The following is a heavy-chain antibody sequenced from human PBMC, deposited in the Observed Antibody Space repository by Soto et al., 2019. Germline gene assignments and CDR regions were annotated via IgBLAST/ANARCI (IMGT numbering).Heavy chain of an antibody. Sequence: SETLSLNRAVYGGSFCGYYWSWLRQHPGKGLEWIGEINHSGSTNYNPSLKSRVTISVDTSKNQFSLKLSSVTAADTAVYYCARSRYYGSASYRYYYYYYGMYVWGQGTTVTVSS. CDR1: GGSFCGYY. CDR3: ARSRYYGSASYRYYYYYYGMYV. CDR2: INHSGST. D-gene: IGHD3-10*01. V-gene: IGHV4-34*01. J-gene: IGHJ6*02.